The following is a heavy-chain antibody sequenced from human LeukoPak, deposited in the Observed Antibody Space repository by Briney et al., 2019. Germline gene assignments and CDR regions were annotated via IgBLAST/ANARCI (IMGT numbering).Heavy chain of an antibody. V-gene: IGHV3-20*04. D-gene: IGHD6-13*01. Sequence: GGSLGLSCAASGFTFDDYGMSWVREAPGKGREGVCGINWNGGSTGYADSVKGRFTISRDNAKTSIYLQVNSLRADDTAFYYCARGKSSSCSYYYYYMDVWGKGTTVTVSS. CDR2: INWNGGST. CDR1: GFTFDDYG. CDR3: ARGKSSSCSYYYYYMDV. J-gene: IGHJ6*03.